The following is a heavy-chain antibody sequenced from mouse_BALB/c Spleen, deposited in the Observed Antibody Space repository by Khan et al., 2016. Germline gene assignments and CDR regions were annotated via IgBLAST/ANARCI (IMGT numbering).Heavy chain of an antibody. D-gene: IGHD2-1*01. V-gene: IGHV1-54*01. CDR1: GYAFTKYL. Sequence: VQLQESGAELVRPGTSVKVSCKASGYAFTKYLIEWVKQRPGQGLEWIGVINPGSGGSNYNEKFKGKATLTADKSSSTAYMQLSSLTSDDSAVYFCARGNYQVLFARDYWGQGTTDTVSS. CDR3: ARGNYQVLFARDY. CDR2: INPGSGGS. J-gene: IGHJ4*01.